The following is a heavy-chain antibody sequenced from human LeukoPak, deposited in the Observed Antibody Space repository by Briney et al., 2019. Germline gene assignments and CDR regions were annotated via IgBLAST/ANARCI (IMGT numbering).Heavy chain of an antibody. J-gene: IGHJ4*02. D-gene: IGHD1-1*01. Sequence: SGGSLRLSCATSGFTFSSFWMSWVRQAPGKGLEWVANINEGGGEKNYVDSVKGRFTISRDSAKSSLHLQMNSLRAEDTAVYYCAGTPHWGQGTLVTVSS. CDR2: INEGGGEK. V-gene: IGHV3-7*02. CDR1: GFTFSSFW. CDR3: AGTPH.